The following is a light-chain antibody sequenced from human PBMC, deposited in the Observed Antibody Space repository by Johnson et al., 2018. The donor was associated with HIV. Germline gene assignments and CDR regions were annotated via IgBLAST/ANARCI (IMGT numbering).Light chain of an antibody. Sequence: QSVLTQPPSVSAAPGQKVTISCSGTSSNIGNNYVSWYQQFTGTAPKLVIHDNNKRPSGIPDRFSGSKSGTSATLGITGLQTGDEADYYCGTWDSSRSAGGANYVLGTGTKVPVL. CDR1: SSNIGNNY. CDR2: DNN. J-gene: IGLJ1*01. V-gene: IGLV1-51*01. CDR3: GTWDSSRSAGGANYV.